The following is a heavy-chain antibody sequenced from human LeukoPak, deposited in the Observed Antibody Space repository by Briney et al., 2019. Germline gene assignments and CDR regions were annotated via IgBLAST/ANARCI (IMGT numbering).Heavy chain of an antibody. CDR1: GFTFSSYA. J-gene: IGHJ4*02. CDR2: ISYDGSNK. CDR3: AKGDEKIYSYGSLFDY. D-gene: IGHD5-18*01. V-gene: IGHV3-30-3*01. Sequence: GGSLRLSCAASGFTFSSYAMHWVRQAPGKGLEWVAVISYDGSNKYYADSVKGRFTISRDNSKNMLYLQMNSLRAEDTAVYYCAKGDEKIYSYGSLFDYWGQGTLVTVSS.